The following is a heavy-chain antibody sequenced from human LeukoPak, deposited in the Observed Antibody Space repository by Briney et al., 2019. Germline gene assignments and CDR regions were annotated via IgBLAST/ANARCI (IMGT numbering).Heavy chain of an antibody. V-gene: IGHV3-21*04. CDR3: AKGEMYRNTSYSDY. D-gene: IGHD1-26*01. Sequence: GGSLILSCAASGFTFSSYSMNWVRQAPGRGLEWVSSISSSSSIIYYADSVKGRFTISRDNAKNSLYLQMNSLRAEDTAVYYCAKGEMYRNTSYSDYWGQATMVT. J-gene: IGHJ4*01. CDR2: ISSSSSII. CDR1: GFTFSSYS.